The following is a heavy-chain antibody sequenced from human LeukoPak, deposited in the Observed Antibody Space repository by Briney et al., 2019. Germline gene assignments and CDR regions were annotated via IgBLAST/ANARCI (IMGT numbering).Heavy chain of an antibody. CDR1: GGPSSSYY. Sequence: SETLSLTCTVSGGPSSSYYWSWIRQPPGKGLEWIGYIYYTGNTNYNPSLKSRVTISVDTSKNQFSLNLSSVTAADTAIYYCARLGGATPPFGYWGQGTLVTVSS. CDR3: ARLGGATPPFGY. V-gene: IGHV4-59*08. J-gene: IGHJ4*02. D-gene: IGHD1-26*01. CDR2: IYYTGNT.